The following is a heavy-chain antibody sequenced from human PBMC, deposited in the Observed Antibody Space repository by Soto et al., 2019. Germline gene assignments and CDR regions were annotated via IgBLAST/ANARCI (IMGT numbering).Heavy chain of an antibody. D-gene: IGHD5-12*01. Sequence: SETLSLTCTVSGGSSSSYIWSWIRQPPGKGLEWIGYIYYSGSTNYNPSLKSRVTISVDTSRNQFSLKLSSMTAADTAVYYCARDGYNYFDFWGQGTLVTVSS. V-gene: IGHV4-59*01. J-gene: IGHJ4*02. CDR1: GGSSSSYI. CDR2: IYYSGST. CDR3: ARDGYNYFDF.